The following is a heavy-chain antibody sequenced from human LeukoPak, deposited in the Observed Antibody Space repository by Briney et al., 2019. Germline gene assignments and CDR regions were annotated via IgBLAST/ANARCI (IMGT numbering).Heavy chain of an antibody. D-gene: IGHD1-26*01. CDR1: GFTVSSNY. CDR2: IYSGGST. Sequence: GGSLRLSCAASGFTVSSNYMSWVRQAPGKGLEWVSVIYSGGSTYYADSVKGRFTISRDNSKNTLYLQMSSLRAEDTAVYYCARDPGGSYFDYWGQGTLVTVSS. V-gene: IGHV3-53*01. CDR3: ARDPGGSYFDY. J-gene: IGHJ4*02.